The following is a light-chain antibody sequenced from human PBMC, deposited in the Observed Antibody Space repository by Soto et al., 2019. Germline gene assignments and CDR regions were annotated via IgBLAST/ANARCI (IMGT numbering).Light chain of an antibody. V-gene: IGKV1-5*03. Sequence: DIQMTQSPSTLSGSVGDRVTITCRASQTISSWLAWYQQKPGKAPKLLIYKASTLKSGVPSRFSGSGAGTEFTLTISSLQPDDFATYYCQQYNSDTWTFGQGTKVEIK. CDR1: QTISSW. CDR3: QQYNSDTWT. J-gene: IGKJ1*01. CDR2: KAS.